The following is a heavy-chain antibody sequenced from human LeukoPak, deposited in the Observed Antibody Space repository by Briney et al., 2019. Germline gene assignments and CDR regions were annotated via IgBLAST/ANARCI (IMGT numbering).Heavy chain of an antibody. Sequence: ASVKVSCKAPGGTFSRYAISWVRQAPGQGLEWTGGISPIFGTVNYAQKFQGRVTITADESTSTAYMEVSSLRSEDTAVYYCARDSRDFDYWGQGTLVTVSS. CDR3: ARDSRDFDY. D-gene: IGHD6-13*01. V-gene: IGHV1-69*13. CDR2: ISPIFGTV. CDR1: GGTFSRYA. J-gene: IGHJ4*02.